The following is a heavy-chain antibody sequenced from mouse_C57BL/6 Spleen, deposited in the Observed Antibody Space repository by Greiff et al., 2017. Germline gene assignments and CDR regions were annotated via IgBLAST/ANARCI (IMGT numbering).Heavy chain of an antibody. CDR2: IYPGNSDT. V-gene: IGHV1-5*01. Sequence: VHLQQSGTVLARPGASVKMSCKTSGYTFTSYWMHWVKQRPGQGLEWIGAIYPGNSDTSYNQKFKGKAKLTAVTSASTAYMELSSLTNEDSAVYYCTRSDDYSNYYFDYWGQGTTLTVSS. CDR3: TRSDDYSNYYFDY. J-gene: IGHJ2*01. D-gene: IGHD2-5*01. CDR1: GYTFTSYW.